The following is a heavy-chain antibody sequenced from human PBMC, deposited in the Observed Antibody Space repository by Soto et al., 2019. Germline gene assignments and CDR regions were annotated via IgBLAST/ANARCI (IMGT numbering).Heavy chain of an antibody. Sequence: ASVKVSCKASGDIFTNYAFHWVRQAPGQGLEWMGRINAANGNTEYSQKFQGRVTITRDTSASAAYMEVSSLRYGDTAVYYCARRSRDGDGTFDLWGQGTLVTVSS. CDR1: GDIFTNYA. V-gene: IGHV1-3*01. J-gene: IGHJ4*02. CDR3: ARRSRDGDGTFDL. CDR2: INAANGNT. D-gene: IGHD1-26*01.